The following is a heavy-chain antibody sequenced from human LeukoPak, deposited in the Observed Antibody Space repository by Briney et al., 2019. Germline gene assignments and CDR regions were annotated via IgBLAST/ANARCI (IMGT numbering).Heavy chain of an antibody. CDR2: INPNSGGT. CDR3: AKDRSLTLPTFERSGYYYY. J-gene: IGHJ4*02. V-gene: IGHV1-2*02. CDR1: GFTFSSYA. D-gene: IGHD3-22*01. Sequence: GRSLRLSCAASGFTFSSYAMHWVRQAPGQGLEWMGWINPNSGGTNYAQKFQGRVTMTRDTSISTAYMELSRLRSDDTALYYCAKDRSLTLPTFERSGYYYYWGQGTLVTVSS.